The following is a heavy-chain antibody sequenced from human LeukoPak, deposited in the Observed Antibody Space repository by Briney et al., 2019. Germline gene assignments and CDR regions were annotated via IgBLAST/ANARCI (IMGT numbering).Heavy chain of an antibody. CDR2: MNPNSGNT. V-gene: IGHV1-8*01. J-gene: IGHJ3*02. CDR1: GYTFTSYD. Sequence: GASVKVSCKASGYTFTSYDINWVRQATGQGLEWMGWMNPNSGNTGYAQKFQGGVTMTRNTSISTAYMELSSLRSEDTAVYYCATPRVPSIYSGYANDAFDIWGQGTMVTVSS. CDR3: ATPRVPSIYSGYANDAFDI. D-gene: IGHD5-12*01.